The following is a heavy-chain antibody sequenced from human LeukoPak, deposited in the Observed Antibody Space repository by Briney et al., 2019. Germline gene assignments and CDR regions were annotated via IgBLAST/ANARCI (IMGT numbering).Heavy chain of an antibody. Sequence: PGGSLRLSCAASGFTFDDYGMSWVRQAPGKGLEWVSGINWNGGSTGYADSVKGRFTISRDNAKNSLYLQMNSLRAEDTALYHCARVRGRDYDFWSGYYGPDAFDIWGQGTMVTVSS. CDR1: GFTFDDYG. V-gene: IGHV3-20*01. CDR2: INWNGGST. J-gene: IGHJ3*02. D-gene: IGHD3-3*01. CDR3: ARVRGRDYDFWSGYYGPDAFDI.